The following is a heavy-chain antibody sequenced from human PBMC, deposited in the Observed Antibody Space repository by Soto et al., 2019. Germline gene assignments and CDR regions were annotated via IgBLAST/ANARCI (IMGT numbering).Heavy chain of an antibody. CDR1: GYTFTSYA. CDR3: AAWGNQVNS. CDR2: INAGNGNT. V-gene: IGHV1-3*01. D-gene: IGHD3-16*01. J-gene: IGHJ5*01. Sequence: ASVKVSCKASGYTFTSYAMNWVRQAPGQRLEWMGWINAGNGNTRYSQKFQARVTISRDNGQNSLSLQMNSLIVDDTAVYKCAAWGNQVNSWGQGTLVTVSS.